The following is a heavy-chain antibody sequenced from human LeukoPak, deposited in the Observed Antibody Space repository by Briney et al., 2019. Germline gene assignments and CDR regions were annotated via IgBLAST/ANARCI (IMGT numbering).Heavy chain of an antibody. Sequence: ASVKVSCKASGYTFTSYYMHWVRQAPGQGLEWMGWINPNSGGTNYAQKFQGRVTMTRDTSISTAYMELSRLRSDDTAVYYCARDSKVENGWFGSNWFDPWGQGTLVTVSS. V-gene: IGHV1-2*02. J-gene: IGHJ5*02. CDR1: GYTFTSYY. CDR2: INPNSGGT. D-gene: IGHD3-10*01. CDR3: ARDSKVENGWFGSNWFDP.